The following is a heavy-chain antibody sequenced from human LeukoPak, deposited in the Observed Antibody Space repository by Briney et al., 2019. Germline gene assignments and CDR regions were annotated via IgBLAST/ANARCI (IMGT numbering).Heavy chain of an antibody. J-gene: IGHJ4*02. Sequence: SQTLSLTCVISGDSFSSNSAAWNWIRQSPSRDLEWLGRTYYRSKWFNDYSVSVKSRITIKPDTSKNQFSLHLKSVTPEDTAVYYCAREAVAVGGPLDYWGQGTLVTVSS. V-gene: IGHV6-1*01. D-gene: IGHD6-19*01. CDR2: TYYRSKWFN. CDR3: AREAVAVGGPLDY. CDR1: GDSFSSNSAA.